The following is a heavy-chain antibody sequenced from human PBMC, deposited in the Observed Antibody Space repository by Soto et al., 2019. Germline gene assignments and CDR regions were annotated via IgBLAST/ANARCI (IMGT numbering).Heavy chain of an antibody. V-gene: IGHV1-3*01. J-gene: IGHJ4*02. Sequence: ASVKVSCKASGYTFTSYARHWVRQAPGQRLEWMGWINAGNGNTKYSQKFQGRVTITRDTSASTAYMELSSLRSEDTAVYYCAKDGTRIAVAEPLGYWGQGTLVTVSS. D-gene: IGHD6-19*01. CDR2: INAGNGNT. CDR3: AKDGTRIAVAEPLGY. CDR1: GYTFTSYA.